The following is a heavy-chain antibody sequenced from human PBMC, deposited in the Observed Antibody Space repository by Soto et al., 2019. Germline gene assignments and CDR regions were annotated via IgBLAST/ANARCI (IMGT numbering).Heavy chain of an antibody. CDR2: ITSSSSTM. CDR3: VREVEYCTNGVCFPYFDY. J-gene: IGHJ4*02. CDR1: EVKLRTYG. D-gene: IGHD2-8*01. V-gene: IGHV3-48*01. Sequence: GGSQRLSSGASEVKLRTYGLNWVRQAPGEGLEWVSSITSSSSTMYYADSVKGRFTITRDNAKNSLYLQMNSLRAEDTAVYYCVREVEYCTNGVCFPYFDYWGQGTLVTVSS.